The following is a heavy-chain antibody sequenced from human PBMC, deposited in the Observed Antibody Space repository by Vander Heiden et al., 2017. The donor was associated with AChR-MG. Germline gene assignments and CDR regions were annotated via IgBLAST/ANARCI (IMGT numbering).Heavy chain of an antibody. J-gene: IGHJ4*02. CDR2: IKQDGSEK. CDR1: SFTFSDLW. CDR3: AGGGGYLIEY. D-gene: IGHD3-16*01. Sequence: EVQLVESGGGFVQPGGSLSLSCTASSFTFSDLWVNWVRQAPGKGLEWVAIIKQDGSEKHYVDSVEGRFTNSRDNTKKSLYLQMNSLRAEDTAMYYCAGGGGYLIEYWGQGTLVTVSS. V-gene: IGHV3-7*03.